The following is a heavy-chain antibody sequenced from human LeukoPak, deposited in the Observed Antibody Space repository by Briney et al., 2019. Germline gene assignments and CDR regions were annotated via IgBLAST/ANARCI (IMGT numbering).Heavy chain of an antibody. Sequence: GRSLRLSCAASGFTFSGYAMHWVRQAPGKGLEWVAVISYDGSNKYYADSVKGRFTISRDNSKNTLYLQMNSLRAEDTAVYYCARGDYDILTGYPIPLDYWGQGTLVTVSS. J-gene: IGHJ4*02. D-gene: IGHD3-9*01. V-gene: IGHV3-30*04. CDR1: GFTFSGYA. CDR2: ISYDGSNK. CDR3: ARGDYDILTGYPIPLDY.